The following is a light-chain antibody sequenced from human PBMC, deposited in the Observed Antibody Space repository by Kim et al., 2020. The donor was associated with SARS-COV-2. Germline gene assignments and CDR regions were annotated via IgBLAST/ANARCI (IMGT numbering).Light chain of an antibody. CDR1: KSVSSY. J-gene: IGKJ4*01. CDR2: DAY. Sequence: GERENKSGRARKSVSSYIAWYKKKPGKAPRLRIYDAYNRATGIPARFSGSGSGTDFNLTIRSLEPEDFAVEYCQKSSNWPQKVTFGGGKKVDIK. V-gene: IGKV3-11*01. CDR3: QKSSNWPQKVT.